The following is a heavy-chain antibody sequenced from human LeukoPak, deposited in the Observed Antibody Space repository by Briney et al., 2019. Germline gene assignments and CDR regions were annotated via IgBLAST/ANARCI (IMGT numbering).Heavy chain of an antibody. V-gene: IGHV3-23*01. CDR1: GFTFSSYG. CDR3: AKGGPFGVLTPYYFDY. CDR2: ISGSGGST. D-gene: IGHD3-3*01. Sequence: GGTLRLSCAASGFTFSSYGMSWVRQAPGKGLEWVSAISGSGGSTYYADSVKGRFTISRDNSRNTLYLQMNSLRAEDTAVYYCAKGGPFGVLTPYYFDYWGQGTLVTVSS. J-gene: IGHJ4*02.